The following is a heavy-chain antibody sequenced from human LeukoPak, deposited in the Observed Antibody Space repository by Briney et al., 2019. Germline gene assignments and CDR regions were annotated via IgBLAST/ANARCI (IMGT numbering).Heavy chain of an antibody. J-gene: IGHJ4*02. V-gene: IGHV4-59*01. CDR1: GGSITSYY. CDR2: IYYSGST. Sequence: SETLSLTCTVSGGSITSYYWSWIRQPPGKGLEWIGYIYYSGSTNYNPSLKSRVTISVDTSKNQFSLKLSSVTAADTAVYYCARDRYYYDSSGYSLFDYWGRGTLVTVSS. CDR3: ARDRYYYDSSGYSLFDY. D-gene: IGHD3-22*01.